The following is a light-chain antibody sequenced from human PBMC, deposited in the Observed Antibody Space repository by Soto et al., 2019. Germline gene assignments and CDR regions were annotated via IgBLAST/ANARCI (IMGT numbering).Light chain of an antibody. Sequence: EIVMTQSPASLSASPGESATLSCRASQSVSIYLAWLQQKPGQAPRLLIYGASTRATGVPARFSGSGSGTEFTLTISSLQSEDFAVYYCQQYDNWPLTFGQGTKVEIK. CDR2: GAS. J-gene: IGKJ1*01. CDR3: QQYDNWPLT. CDR1: QSVSIY. V-gene: IGKV3-15*01.